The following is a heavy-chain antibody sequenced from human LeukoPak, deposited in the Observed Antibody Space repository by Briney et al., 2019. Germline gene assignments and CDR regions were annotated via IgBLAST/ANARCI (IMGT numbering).Heavy chain of an antibody. D-gene: IGHD6-13*01. Sequence: SVKVSCKASGGSFISYAISWVRQAPGQGLEWMGGITPVFGTAKYAQKFQGRVTITADDSTSTAYLEVSSLRSEDTAVYYCARGSSSNWPVDNWGQGTLVTVSS. J-gene: IGHJ4*02. V-gene: IGHV1-69*13. CDR2: ITPVFGTA. CDR1: GGSFISYA. CDR3: ARGSSSNWPVDN.